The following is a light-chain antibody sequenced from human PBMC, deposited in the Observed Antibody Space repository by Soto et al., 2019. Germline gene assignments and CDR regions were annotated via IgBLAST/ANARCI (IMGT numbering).Light chain of an antibody. CDR1: QSIRSL. Sequence: DIQMTQSPSTLSASVGARVPITCRASQSIRSLLAWYQQKPGKAPKVLIYDASSLGSGVPSRFSGSGSGTEFTLTISSLQPDDFATYFCQQYQTYSTFGQGTRLEI. V-gene: IGKV1-5*01. CDR2: DAS. CDR3: QQYQTYST. J-gene: IGKJ5*01.